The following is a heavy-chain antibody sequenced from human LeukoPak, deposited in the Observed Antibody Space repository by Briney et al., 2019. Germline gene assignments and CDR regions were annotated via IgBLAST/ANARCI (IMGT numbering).Heavy chain of an antibody. CDR3: AKGATVARTIID. CDR2: ISYDGSNK. V-gene: IGHV3-30*04. CDR1: GFTFSSYA. Sequence: QPGGSLRLSCAASGFTFSSYAMHWVRQAPGKGLEWVAVISYDGSNKYYADSVKGRFTISRDNSKNTLYLQMNSLRAEDTAVYYCAKGATVARTIIDWGQGTLVTVSS. J-gene: IGHJ4*02. D-gene: IGHD4-23*01.